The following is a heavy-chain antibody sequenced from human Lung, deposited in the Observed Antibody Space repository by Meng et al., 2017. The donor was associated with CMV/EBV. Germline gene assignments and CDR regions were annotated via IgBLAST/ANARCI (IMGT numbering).Heavy chain of an antibody. D-gene: IGHD1-14*01. J-gene: IGHJ4*02. CDR1: GDSISSGDYY. Sequence: VAGDSISSGDYYWSCIRQPPGKGLEWIGYIYESGSTSYNPSLESRVTISVDTSKNQFSLKVMSVTAADTAVYYCAREGTNSYYFDYWGQGTLVTVSS. CDR2: IYESGST. V-gene: IGHV4-30-4*01. CDR3: AREGTNSYYFDY.